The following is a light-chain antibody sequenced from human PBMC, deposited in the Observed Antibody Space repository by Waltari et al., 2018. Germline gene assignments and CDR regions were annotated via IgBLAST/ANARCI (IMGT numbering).Light chain of an antibody. J-gene: IGLJ2*01. CDR2: DVA. V-gene: IGLV2-14*03. Sequence: QSALTQPASMSGSPGKSITISCTGTRTQFERFNFGSWYQQYPGKAPKLLIYDVAKRPSGVSHRFSGSRSDNTASLTISGLQAEDEADYYCSSYTSVNTRFGGGTKLTVL. CDR1: RTQFERFNF. CDR3: SSYTSVNTR.